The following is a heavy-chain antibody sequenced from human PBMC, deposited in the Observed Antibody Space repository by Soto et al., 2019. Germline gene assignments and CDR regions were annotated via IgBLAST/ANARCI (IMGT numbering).Heavy chain of an antibody. V-gene: IGHV3-23*01. Sequence: GGSLRLSCAASGFTFSSDAMSWFRQAPGKGLEWVSAISGSGGRTYYADSVKGRFTISRDNSKNTLYLQMNSLRAEDTAVYYCANVLWGDSNFDYWGQGTLVTLSS. J-gene: IGHJ4*02. CDR1: GFTFSSDA. D-gene: IGHD2-21*02. CDR3: ANVLWGDSNFDY. CDR2: ISGSGGRT.